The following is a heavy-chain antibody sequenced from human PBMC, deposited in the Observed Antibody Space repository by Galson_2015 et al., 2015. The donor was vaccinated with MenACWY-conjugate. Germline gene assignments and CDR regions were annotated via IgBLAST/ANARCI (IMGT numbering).Heavy chain of an antibody. CDR3: ARDSEQQLVRRNWYFDL. CDR2: IIPIFGTA. CDR1: GGTFSSYA. V-gene: IGHV1-69*13. D-gene: IGHD6-13*01. Sequence: SVKVSCKASGGTFSSYAISWVRQAPGQGLEWMGGIIPIFGTANYAQKFQGRVTITADESTSTAYMELSSLRSEDTAVYYCARDSEQQLVRRNWYFDLWGRGTLVTVSS. J-gene: IGHJ2*01.